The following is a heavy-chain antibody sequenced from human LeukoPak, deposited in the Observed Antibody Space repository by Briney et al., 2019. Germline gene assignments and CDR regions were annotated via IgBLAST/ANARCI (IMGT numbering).Heavy chain of an antibody. CDR1: GGSLTSYL. J-gene: IGHJ4*02. CDR3: ASAPAAASFDY. CDR2: IYYSGST. D-gene: IGHD2-2*01. Sequence: SETLSLTCTVSGGSLTSYLWSWIRQPPGKGLEWIGSIYYSGSTYYNPSLKSRVTISVDTSKNQFSLKLSSVTAADTAVYYCASAPAAASFDYWGQGTLVTVSS. V-gene: IGHV4-39*01.